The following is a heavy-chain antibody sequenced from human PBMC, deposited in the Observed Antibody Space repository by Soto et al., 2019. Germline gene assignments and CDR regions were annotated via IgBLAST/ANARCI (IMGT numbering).Heavy chain of an antibody. D-gene: IGHD5-18*01. Sequence: PGGSLRLSCAASGFTFSSYWMSWVRQAPGKGLEWVANIKQDGSEKYYVDSVKGRFTISRDNAKNSLYLQMNSLRAEDTAVYYCARMSGYSYGYASWFDPWGQGTLVTVSS. V-gene: IGHV3-7*05. CDR2: IKQDGSEK. J-gene: IGHJ5*02. CDR3: ARMSGYSYGYASWFDP. CDR1: GFTFSSYW.